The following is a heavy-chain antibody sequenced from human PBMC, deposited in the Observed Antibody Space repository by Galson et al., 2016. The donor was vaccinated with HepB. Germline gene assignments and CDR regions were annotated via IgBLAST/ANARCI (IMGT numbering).Heavy chain of an antibody. CDR3: VRVVNGSYYT. CDR2: TSGNADIT. CDR1: GFIFSAYA. J-gene: IGHJ5*02. D-gene: IGHD1-26*01. V-gene: IGHV3-64D*06. Sequence: SLRLSCAASGFIFSAYAMHWVRQAPGTGLECVSATSGNADITHYVDSVKGRFTTSKDFSKSTLYLQMSSLRVEDTAVYYCVRVVNGSYYTWGKGTLVTVSS.